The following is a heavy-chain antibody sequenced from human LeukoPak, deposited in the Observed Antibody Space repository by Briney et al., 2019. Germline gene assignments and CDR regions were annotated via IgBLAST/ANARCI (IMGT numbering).Heavy chain of an antibody. Sequence: GGSLRPSCAASGFTFSSYSMNWVRQAPGKGLEWVALLWYDGTNENYADSVKGRFTISRDNSKNTLYLQMNSLRAEDTAVYYCARLGYCSSTNCYTWGQGTLVTVSS. CDR3: ARLGYCSSTNCYT. J-gene: IGHJ4*02. D-gene: IGHD2-2*02. CDR1: GFTFSSYS. V-gene: IGHV3-33*08. CDR2: LWYDGTNE.